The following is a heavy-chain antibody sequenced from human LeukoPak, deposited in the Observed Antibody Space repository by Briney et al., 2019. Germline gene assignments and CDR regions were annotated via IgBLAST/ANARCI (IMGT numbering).Heavy chain of an antibody. Sequence: ASVKVSCKASGGTFSSYAISWVRQAPGQGLEWMGGIIPIFGTANYAQKFQSRVTITTDESTSTAYMELSSLRSEDTAVYYCARAPGGGWNYDAGWFDPWGQGTLVTVSS. CDR2: IIPIFGTA. J-gene: IGHJ5*02. CDR3: ARAPGGGWNYDAGWFDP. V-gene: IGHV1-69*05. CDR1: GGTFSSYA. D-gene: IGHD1-7*01.